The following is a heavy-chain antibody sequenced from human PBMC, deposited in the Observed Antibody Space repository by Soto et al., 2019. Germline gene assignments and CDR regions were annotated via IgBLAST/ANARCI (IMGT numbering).Heavy chain of an antibody. CDR3: ASGVGCSSTSCYRRLDY. J-gene: IGHJ4*02. Sequence: SETLSLTCTVSGGSISSGGYYWSWIRQHPGKGREGIGYIYYSGSTYYNPSLKSRVTISVDTSKNQFSLKLSSVTAADTAVYYCASGVGCSSTSCYRRLDYWGQGTLVTVSS. V-gene: IGHV4-31*03. CDR2: IYYSGST. CDR1: GGSISSGGYY. D-gene: IGHD2-2*01.